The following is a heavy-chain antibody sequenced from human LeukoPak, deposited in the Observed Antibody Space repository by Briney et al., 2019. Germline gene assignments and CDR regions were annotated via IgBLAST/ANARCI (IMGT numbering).Heavy chain of an antibody. CDR1: DGSISSGDYY. D-gene: IGHD6-6*01. CDR2: INHSGST. J-gene: IGHJ5*02. Sequence: SETLSLTCTVSDGSISSGDYYWSWIRQPPGKGLEWIGEINHSGSTNYNPSLKSRVTISVDTSKNQFSLKLSSVTAADTAVYYCARHGLTIAAPGRWFDPWGQGTLVTVSS. V-gene: IGHV4-39*01. CDR3: ARHGLTIAAPGRWFDP.